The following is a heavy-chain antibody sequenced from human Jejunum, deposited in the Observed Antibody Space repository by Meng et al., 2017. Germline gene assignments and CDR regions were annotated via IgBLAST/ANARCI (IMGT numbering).Heavy chain of an antibody. CDR3: ARGGYYSFDY. CDR1: GGSVSSGSYY. D-gene: IGHD5-18*01. Sequence: QVQLQESGPGLVRPSETLSLTCTVSGGSVSSGSYYWSWIRQPPGKGLEWIGYIYYGGTTNYNPSLKSRVTISADTSKNQFSLKLSSVTAADTAVYYCARGGYYSFDYWGQGTLVTAPQ. V-gene: IGHV4-61*01. CDR2: IYYGGTT. J-gene: IGHJ4*02.